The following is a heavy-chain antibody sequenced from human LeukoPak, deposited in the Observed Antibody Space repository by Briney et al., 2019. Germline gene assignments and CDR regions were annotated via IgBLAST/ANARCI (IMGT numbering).Heavy chain of an antibody. J-gene: IGHJ4*02. CDR2: ISYDGSNK. D-gene: IGHD1-26*01. Sequence: GGSPRLSCAASGFTFSSYAMHWVRQAPGKGLEWVAVISYDGSNKYYADSVKGRFTISRDNSKNTLYLQMNSLRAEDTAVYYCARSGSYGIFDYWGQGTLVTVSS. CDR1: GFTFSSYA. V-gene: IGHV3-30-3*01. CDR3: ARSGSYGIFDY.